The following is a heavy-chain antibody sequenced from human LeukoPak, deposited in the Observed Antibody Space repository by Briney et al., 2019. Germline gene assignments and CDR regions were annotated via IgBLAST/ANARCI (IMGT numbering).Heavy chain of an antibody. CDR2: IIPILGIA. CDR3: AREGIAVAGTGSYFDY. J-gene: IGHJ4*02. D-gene: IGHD6-19*01. Sequence: GASVKVSCKASGGTFSSYTISWVRQAPGQGLEWMGRIIPILGIANYAQKFQGRVTITADESTSTAYMELSSLRSEDTAVYYCAREGIAVAGTGSYFDYWGQGTLVTVSS. V-gene: IGHV1-69*04. CDR1: GGTFSSYT.